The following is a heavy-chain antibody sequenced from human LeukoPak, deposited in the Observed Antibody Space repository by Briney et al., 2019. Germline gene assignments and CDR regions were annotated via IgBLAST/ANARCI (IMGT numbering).Heavy chain of an antibody. CDR3: ARDLYIAARPDI. CDR1: GFTFSSYS. D-gene: IGHD6-6*01. CDR2: ISSSSSYI. Sequence: PGGSLRLSCAASGFTFSSYSMNWVRQAPGKGLEWVSSISSSSSYIYYADSVKGRFTISRDNAKNSLYLQMNSLRAEDTAVYCCARDLYIAARPDIWGQGTMVTVSS. J-gene: IGHJ3*02. V-gene: IGHV3-21*01.